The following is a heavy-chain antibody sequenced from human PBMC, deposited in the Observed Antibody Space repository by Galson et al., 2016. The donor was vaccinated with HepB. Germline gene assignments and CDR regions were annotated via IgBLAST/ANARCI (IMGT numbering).Heavy chain of an antibody. J-gene: IGHJ4*02. Sequence: SLRLSCAADGFSFSTYGMHWVRQAPGKGLEWVAVIWFDGSSKYYEDSVKGRFTISRDNSKNTLYLDMNSLRVEDTAVYYCVRDQGTRWPSILAHWGQGTPVTVSS. CDR2: IWFDGSSK. CDR3: VRDQGTRWPSILAH. V-gene: IGHV3-33*01. D-gene: IGHD2-15*01. CDR1: GFSFSTYG.